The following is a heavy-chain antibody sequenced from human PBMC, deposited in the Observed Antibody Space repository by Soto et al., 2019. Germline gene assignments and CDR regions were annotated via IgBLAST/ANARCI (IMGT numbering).Heavy chain of an antibody. Sequence: SVKVSCKSSGDTFSSYAISWVRQAPGQGLEWMGGIIPMLGTPSYAQKFQDRVTITADKFTSTAYMELSGLRSEDTAVYYCANEQYRYDRSGYYRTDYWGQGTLVTVSS. V-gene: IGHV1-69*10. J-gene: IGHJ4*02. CDR3: ANEQYRYDRSGYYRTDY. CDR2: IIPMLGTP. CDR1: GDTFSSYA. D-gene: IGHD3-22*01.